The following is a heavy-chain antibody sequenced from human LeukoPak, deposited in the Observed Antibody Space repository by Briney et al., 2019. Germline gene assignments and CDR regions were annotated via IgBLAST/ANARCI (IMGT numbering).Heavy chain of an antibody. CDR1: GYTFTSYD. V-gene: IGHV1-8*03. CDR2: MNPTSGNT. D-gene: IGHD2-2*01. CDR3: ARGARYCSSTSCWWYYFDY. Sequence: ASVKVSCKASGYTFTSYDITWVRQATGPGLEWMGWMNPTSGNTGYAQKFQGRVTITRTTSISTAYMELSSLRSEDTAVYYRARGARYCSSTSCWWYYFDYWGQGTLVTVSS. J-gene: IGHJ4*02.